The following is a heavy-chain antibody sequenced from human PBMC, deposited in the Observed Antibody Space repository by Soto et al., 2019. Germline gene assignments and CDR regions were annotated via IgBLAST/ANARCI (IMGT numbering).Heavy chain of an antibody. J-gene: IGHJ4*02. CDR2: VSRGGVDT. V-gene: IGHV3-23*01. CDR3: AKGGIAARKGYFYDS. D-gene: IGHD6-6*01. Sequence: GGSLRLSCAPSGFTFSSYAMSWVRQAPGKGLEWVSTVSRGGVDTYYAESVKGRFTISRDNSKNTLYLQMNSLRVEDTAVYYCAKGGIAARKGYFYDSWGQGTLVTVSS. CDR1: GFTFSSYA.